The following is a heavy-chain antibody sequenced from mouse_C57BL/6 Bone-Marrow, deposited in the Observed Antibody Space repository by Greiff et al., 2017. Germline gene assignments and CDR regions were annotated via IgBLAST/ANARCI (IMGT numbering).Heavy chain of an antibody. CDR2: ISSGGSYT. CDR1: GFTFSSYG. CDR3: ARQSTMITYYFDY. D-gene: IGHD2-4*01. J-gene: IGHJ2*01. Sequence: DVMLVESGGDLVKPGGSLKLSCAASGFTFSSYGMSWVRQTPDKRLEWVATISSGGSYTYYPDSVKGRFTISRDNAKNTLYLQMSSLKSEDTAMYYCARQSTMITYYFDYWGQGTTLTVSS. V-gene: IGHV5-6*02.